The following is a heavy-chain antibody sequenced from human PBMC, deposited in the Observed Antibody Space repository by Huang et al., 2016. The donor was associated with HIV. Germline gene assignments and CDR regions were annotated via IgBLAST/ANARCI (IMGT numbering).Heavy chain of an antibody. CDR1: GFPFRDYH. Sequence: EVQLVQSGGVAIKPGGSLRLSCAASGFPFRDYHMNWVRQVPGKGLEWVALMSGDGSTTKYGDSVKGRFTISRDNSKDSLYLQMNSLKTEDTAFYYCTGIFYDSTGYYYHYWGQGTLVTVSS. D-gene: IGHD3-22*01. CDR2: MSGDGSTT. J-gene: IGHJ4*02. V-gene: IGHV3-43*01. CDR3: TGIFYDSTGYYYHY.